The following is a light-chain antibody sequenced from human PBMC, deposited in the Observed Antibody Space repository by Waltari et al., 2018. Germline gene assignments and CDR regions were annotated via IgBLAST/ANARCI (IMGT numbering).Light chain of an antibody. CDR1: TSNIGTNT. J-gene: IGLJ3*02. Sequence: QSVLTQPPSTSGTPGQRVTISCSGSTSNIGTNTVTWYQLLPGTAPNTVIFANYPRPSGVPDRFSASKSGTSASLVISGLQSEDEADYFCATWDDSLSGRVFGGGTKVTVL. CDR2: ANY. V-gene: IGLV1-44*01. CDR3: ATWDDSLSGRV.